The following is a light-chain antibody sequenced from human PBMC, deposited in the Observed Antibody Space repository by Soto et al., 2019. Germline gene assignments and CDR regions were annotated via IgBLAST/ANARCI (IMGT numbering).Light chain of an antibody. V-gene: IGLV2-11*01. Sequence: QSALTQPRSVSGSPGQSVTVSCTGTSSDVGGYNYVSWYQQHPGKAPKLIISVVTNRPSGVPDRFSGSKSGNTASLTISGLQGEDEAEYYCCSYGGSYTLIFGGGTKLTVL. J-gene: IGLJ2*01. CDR2: VVT. CDR3: CSYGGSYTLI. CDR1: SSDVGGYNY.